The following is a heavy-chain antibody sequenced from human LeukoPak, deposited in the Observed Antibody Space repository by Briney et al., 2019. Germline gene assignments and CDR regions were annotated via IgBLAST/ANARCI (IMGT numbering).Heavy chain of an antibody. Sequence: ASVKVSCKASGYTFTSYDINWVRQAPGQGLEWMGWMNPNSGNTGYAQKFQGRVTMTRNTSISTAYMELSSLRSEDTAVYYCARAPSITGTTPPGYWGQGTLVTVPS. D-gene: IGHD1-7*01. CDR1: GYTFTSYD. V-gene: IGHV1-8*01. CDR2: MNPNSGNT. J-gene: IGHJ4*02. CDR3: ARAPSITGTTPPGY.